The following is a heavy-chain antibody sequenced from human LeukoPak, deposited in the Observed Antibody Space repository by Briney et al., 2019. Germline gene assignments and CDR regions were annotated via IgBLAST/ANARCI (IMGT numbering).Heavy chain of an antibody. V-gene: IGHV3-23*01. J-gene: IGHJ4*02. D-gene: IGHD6-19*01. Sequence: VGTLRLSCAVSGFTFSVFTMSWVRQAPRKGLEGISTINSNGDTTYYADSAKGRFTISRDNSENTVFLQMNSLRAEDTAVYDCAKDGLCPDVCPTKIAVAGYFDYWGQGILVTGSS. CDR1: GFTFSVFT. CDR2: INSNGDTT. CDR3: AKDGLCPDVCPTKIAVAGYFDY.